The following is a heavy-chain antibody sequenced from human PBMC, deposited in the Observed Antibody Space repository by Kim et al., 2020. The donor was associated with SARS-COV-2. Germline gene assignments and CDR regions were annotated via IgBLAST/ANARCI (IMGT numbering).Heavy chain of an antibody. J-gene: IGHJ4*02. CDR1: GYTFTGYY. V-gene: IGHV1-2*06. D-gene: IGHD2-21*02. CDR2: INPNSGGT. Sequence: ASVKVSCKASGYTFTGYYMHWVRQAPGQGLEWMGRINPNSGGTNYAQKFQGRVTTRDTSISTAYMELSRLRSDDTAVYYCARRMYGGNSVECDYWGQGTLVTVSS. CDR3: ARRMYGGNSVECDY.